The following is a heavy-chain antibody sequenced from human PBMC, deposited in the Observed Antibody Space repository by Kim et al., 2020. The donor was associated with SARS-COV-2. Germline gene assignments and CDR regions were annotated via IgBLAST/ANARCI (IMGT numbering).Heavy chain of an antibody. V-gene: IGHV5-51*01. CDR3: ARSSPSGYEGYWFDP. J-gene: IGHJ5*02. D-gene: IGHD5-12*01. Sequence: GESLKISCKGSGYSFTSYWIGWVRQMPGKGLEWMGIIYPGDSDTRYSPSFQGQVTISADKSISTAYLQWSSLRASDTAMYYCARSSPSGYEGYWFDPWGQGTLVTVSS. CDR1: GYSFTSYW. CDR2: IYPGDSDT.